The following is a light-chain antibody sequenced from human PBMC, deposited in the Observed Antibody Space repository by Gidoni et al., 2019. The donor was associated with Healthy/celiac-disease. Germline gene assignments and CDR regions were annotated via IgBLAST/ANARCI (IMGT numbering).Light chain of an antibody. J-gene: IGKJ1*01. Sequence: IVMTQSPATLSVSPGERATLSCRASQSVSSNLAWYQQKPGQAPRLLIYGASTRATGIPARFSGSGSGTEFTLTISSLQSEDFAVYYCQQYNNWPPRKVXQGTKVEIK. V-gene: IGKV3-15*01. CDR3: QQYNNWPPRK. CDR1: QSVSSN. CDR2: GAS.